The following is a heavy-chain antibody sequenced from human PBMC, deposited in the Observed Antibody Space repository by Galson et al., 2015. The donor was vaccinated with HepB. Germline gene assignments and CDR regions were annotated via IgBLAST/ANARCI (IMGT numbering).Heavy chain of an antibody. CDR3: ATIYYDSSGYYLFFDY. CDR1: GYSFISYW. CDR2: IDPSDSYT. D-gene: IGHD3-22*01. J-gene: IGHJ4*02. V-gene: IGHV5-10-1*01. Sequence: QSGAEVKKPGESLRISCKGSGYSFISYWISWVRQMPGKGLEWMGRIDPSDSYTNYSPSFQGHVTISADKSISTAYLRWSSLKASDTAIYYCATIYYDSSGYYLFFDYWGQGTLVTVSS.